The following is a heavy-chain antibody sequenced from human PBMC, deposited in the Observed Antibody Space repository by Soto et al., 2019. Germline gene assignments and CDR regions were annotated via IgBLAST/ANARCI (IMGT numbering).Heavy chain of an antibody. CDR3: AREGRPYYYDSSGYYYLGY. D-gene: IGHD3-22*01. J-gene: IGHJ4*02. CDR1: GYTFTSYA. Sequence: QVQLVQSGAEVKKPGASVKVSCKASGYTFTSYAMHWVRQAPGQRLEWMGWINAGNGNTKYSQKFQGRVTITRDKSASTAYMELSSLRSEDTAVYYCAREGRPYYYDSSGYYYLGYWGQGTLVTVSS. V-gene: IGHV1-3*01. CDR2: INAGNGNT.